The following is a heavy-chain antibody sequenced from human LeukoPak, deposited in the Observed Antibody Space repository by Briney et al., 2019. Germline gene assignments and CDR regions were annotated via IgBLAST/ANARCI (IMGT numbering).Heavy chain of an antibody. J-gene: IGHJ1*01. CDR3: ARDYASSGWYHKSYFQH. D-gene: IGHD6-19*01. Sequence: PGRSLRLSCAASGFTFSSYGMHWVRQAPGKGLEWVSVISYDGNKIYYADSVKGRFTISRDSSKNTLDLQMDSLRAEDTAVYYCARDYASSGWYHKSYFQHWGQGTLVTVSS. CDR1: GFTFSSYG. CDR2: ISYDGNKI. V-gene: IGHV3-30*03.